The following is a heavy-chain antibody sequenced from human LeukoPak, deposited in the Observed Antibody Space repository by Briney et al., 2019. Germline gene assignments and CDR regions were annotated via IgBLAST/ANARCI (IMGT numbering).Heavy chain of an antibody. J-gene: IGHJ4*02. V-gene: IGHV3-7*01. CDR2: IKQDGSEK. Sequence: PGGSLRLSCAASGFTFSSYWMSWVRQAPGKGLEWVANIKQDGSEKYYVDSVKGGFTISRDNAKNSLYLQMNSLRAEDTAMYYCAREMTTVTTIDYWGQGTLVTVSS. CDR3: AREMTTVTTIDY. CDR1: GFTFSSYW. D-gene: IGHD4-17*01.